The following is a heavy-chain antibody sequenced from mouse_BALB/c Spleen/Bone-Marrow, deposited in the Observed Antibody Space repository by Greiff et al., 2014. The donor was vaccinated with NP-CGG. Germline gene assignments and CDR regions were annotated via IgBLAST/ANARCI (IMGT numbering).Heavy chain of an antibody. J-gene: IGHJ4*01. CDR2: IYPGDGDT. D-gene: IGHD4-1*01. CDR1: GYTFTSYW. V-gene: IGHV1-87*01. CDR3: AREGWDEDYAMDY. Sequence: QVQLQQSGAELARPGASVKLSCKASGYTFTSYWMQWVKQRPGQGLEWIGAIYPGDGDTMYTQKFKGKATLTADKSSSTAYMQLSSLASEDSAVYYCAREGWDEDYAMDYWGQGTSVTVSS.